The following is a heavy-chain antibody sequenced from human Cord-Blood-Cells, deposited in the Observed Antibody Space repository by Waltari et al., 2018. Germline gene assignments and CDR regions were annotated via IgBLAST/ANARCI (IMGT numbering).Heavy chain of an antibody. V-gene: IGHV4-34*01. D-gene: IGHD2-15*01. CDR2: INHSGST. CDR1: GGSFSGYY. CDR3: ARGEGFGVDY. J-gene: IGHJ4*02. Sequence: QVQLQQWGAGLLKPSETLSLTCAVYGGSFSGYYWSWIRQPPGKGPEWIGEINHSGSTNYNPSLKSRVTISVDTSKNQFSLKLSSVTAADTAVYYCARGEGFGVDYWGQGTLVTVSS.